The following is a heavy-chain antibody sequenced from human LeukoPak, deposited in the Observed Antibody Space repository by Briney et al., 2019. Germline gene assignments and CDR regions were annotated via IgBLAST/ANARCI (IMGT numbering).Heavy chain of an antibody. CDR1: GGSISSYY. CDR2: IYYSGST. J-gene: IGHJ3*02. D-gene: IGHD2/OR15-2a*01. Sequence: KPSETLSLTCTVSGGSISSYYWSWIRQPPGKGLEWIGYIYYSGSTNYNPSPKSRVTISVDTSKNQFSLKLSSVTAADTAVYYCARDLNIPGAFDIWGQGTMVTVSS. V-gene: IGHV4-59*01. CDR3: ARDLNIPGAFDI.